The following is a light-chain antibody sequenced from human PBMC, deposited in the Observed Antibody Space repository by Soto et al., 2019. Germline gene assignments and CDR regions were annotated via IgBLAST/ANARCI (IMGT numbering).Light chain of an antibody. CDR3: QQYSSSPRT. V-gene: IGKV3-20*01. CDR2: TAS. CDR1: QSVSSNY. Sequence: EIVLTQSPGTLSLSPGERATLSCRASQSVSSNYLAWYQQKPGQAPRLLIYTASRRATGIPDRFSGSGSGTDFTLTISRLEPEDFAVYYCQQYSSSPRTFGQGTKVEIK. J-gene: IGKJ1*01.